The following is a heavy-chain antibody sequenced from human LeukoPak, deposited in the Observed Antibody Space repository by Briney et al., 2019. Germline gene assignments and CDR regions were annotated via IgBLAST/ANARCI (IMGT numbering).Heavy chain of an antibody. Sequence: GGSLRLSCAASGFTFSSYGMHWVRQAPGKGLEGVAVISYDGSNKYYADSVKGRFTISRDNSKNTLYLQMNSLRAEDTAVYYCAKDYCSSTSCVGFDYWGQGTLVTVSS. J-gene: IGHJ4*02. CDR1: GFTFSSYG. CDR3: AKDYCSSTSCVGFDY. CDR2: ISYDGSNK. D-gene: IGHD2-2*01. V-gene: IGHV3-30*18.